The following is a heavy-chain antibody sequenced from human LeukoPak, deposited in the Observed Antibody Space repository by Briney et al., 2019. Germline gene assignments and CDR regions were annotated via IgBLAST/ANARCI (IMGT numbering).Heavy chain of an antibody. V-gene: IGHV3-53*01. CDR3: ARGMRGRYYDSSGYYYGFDY. CDR1: GFTVSSNY. D-gene: IGHD3-22*01. J-gene: IGHJ4*02. Sequence: GGSLRLSCAASGFTVSSNYMSWVRQAPGKGLEWVSVIYSGGSTYYADSVKGRFTISRDNSKNTLYLQMNSLRAEDTAVYYCARGMRGRYYDSSGYYYGFDYWGQGTLVTVSS. CDR2: IYSGGST.